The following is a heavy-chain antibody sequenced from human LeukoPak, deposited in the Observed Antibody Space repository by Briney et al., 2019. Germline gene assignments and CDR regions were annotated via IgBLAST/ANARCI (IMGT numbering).Heavy chain of an antibody. V-gene: IGHV1-18*01. D-gene: IGHD2-8*01. CDR2: ISAYNGNT. CDR3: ARDTYCTNGVCEYNWFDP. CDR1: GYTFTSYG. J-gene: IGHJ5*02. Sequence: ASVKVSCKAPGYTFTSYGISWVRQAPGQGLEWMGWISAYNGNTNYAQKLQGRVTMTTDTSTSTAYMELRSLRSDDTAVYYCARDTYCTNGVCEYNWFDPWGQGTLVTVSS.